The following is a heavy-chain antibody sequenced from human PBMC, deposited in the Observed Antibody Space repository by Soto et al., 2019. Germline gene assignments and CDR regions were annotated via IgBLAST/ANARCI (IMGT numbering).Heavy chain of an antibody. Sequence: GGSLRLSCVASGLTFSDYYMTWIRQAPGKGPEWISYINGGGDVIAYADSVKGRFTISRDNARRSVYLQMNSLTVDDTAVYYCSRDPRLVDYWGQGTLVTVSS. CDR3: SRDPRLVDY. D-gene: IGHD1-26*01. CDR1: GLTFSDYY. CDR2: INGGGDVI. V-gene: IGHV3-11*01. J-gene: IGHJ4*02.